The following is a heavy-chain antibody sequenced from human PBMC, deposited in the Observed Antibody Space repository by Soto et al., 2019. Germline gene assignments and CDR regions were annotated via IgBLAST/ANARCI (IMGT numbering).Heavy chain of an antibody. V-gene: IGHV4-34*01. D-gene: IGHD6-19*01. CDR3: ARFKGRCGKLAVAGTYRPCWFDP. Sequence: SETLSLTCAVYGGSFSGYYWSWIRQPPGKGLEWIGEINHSGSTNYNPSLKSRVTISVDTSKNQFSLKLSSVTAADTAVYYCARFKGRCGKLAVAGTYRPCWFDPWGQGTLVTVSS. J-gene: IGHJ5*02. CDR2: INHSGST. CDR1: GGSFSGYY.